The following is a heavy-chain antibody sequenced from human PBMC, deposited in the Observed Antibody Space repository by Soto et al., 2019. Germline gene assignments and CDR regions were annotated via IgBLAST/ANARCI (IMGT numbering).Heavy chain of an antibody. D-gene: IGHD1-7*01. V-gene: IGHV3-30*18. CDR3: AKDPSFVNWKYLDYYYGMDV. J-gene: IGHJ6*02. Sequence: GGSLRLSCAASGFTFSSDGMHWVRQAPGKGLEWVAVISYDGSNKYYADSVKGRFTISRDNSKNTLYLQMNSLRAEDTAVYYCAKDPSFVNWKYLDYYYGMDVWGQGTTVTVSS. CDR2: ISYDGSNK. CDR1: GFTFSSDG.